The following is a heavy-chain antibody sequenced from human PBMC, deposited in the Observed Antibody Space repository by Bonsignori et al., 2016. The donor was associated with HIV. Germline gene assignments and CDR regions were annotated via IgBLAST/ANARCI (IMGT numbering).Heavy chain of an antibody. Sequence: RQPPGKGLEWVSYISSSGSTIYYADSVKGRFTISRDNAKNSLYLQMNSLRAEDTAVYYCASLPIAARHYYYYMDVWGKGTTVTVSS. CDR2: ISSSGSTI. V-gene: IGHV3-11*01. J-gene: IGHJ6*03. D-gene: IGHD6-6*01. CDR3: ASLPIAARHYYYYMDV.